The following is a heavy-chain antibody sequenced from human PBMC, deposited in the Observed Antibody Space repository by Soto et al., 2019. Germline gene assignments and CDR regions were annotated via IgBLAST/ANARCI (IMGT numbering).Heavy chain of an antibody. CDR2: IYYSGNT. Sequence: QVQLQESGPGLVRPSETLSLTCTVSGDSIISFDKYWSWIRQHPGKGLEWIGYIYYSGNTYYNPSLKSRVIISIDTSKNQFSLKLTSVTAADTALYYCATNVDTALFGNWFDPWGQGTLVTVSS. CDR3: ATNVDTALFGNWFDP. J-gene: IGHJ5*02. D-gene: IGHD5-18*01. V-gene: IGHV4-31*03. CDR1: GDSIISFDKY.